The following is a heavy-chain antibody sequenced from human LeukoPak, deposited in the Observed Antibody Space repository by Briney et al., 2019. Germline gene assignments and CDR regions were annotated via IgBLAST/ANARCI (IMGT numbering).Heavy chain of an antibody. J-gene: IGHJ4*02. Sequence: SVKVSCKASGGTFSSYTISWVRQAPGQGLEWMGRIIPILGIANYAQKFQGRVTITADKSTSTAYMELSSLRSEDTAAYYCARHDYSRQGAFDYWGQGTLVTVSS. V-gene: IGHV1-69*02. D-gene: IGHD4-11*01. CDR1: GGTFSSYT. CDR2: IIPILGIA. CDR3: ARHDYSRQGAFDY.